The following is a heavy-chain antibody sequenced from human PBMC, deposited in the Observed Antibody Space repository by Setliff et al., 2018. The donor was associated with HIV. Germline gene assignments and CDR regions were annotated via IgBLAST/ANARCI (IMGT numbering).Heavy chain of an antibody. CDR3: ARAGSYGWDY. CDR1: GGSISSFY. D-gene: IGHD5-18*01. J-gene: IGHJ4*02. V-gene: IGHV4-59*01. Sequence: SETLSLTCTVSGGSISSFYWTWIRQPPGKGPEWIGYIYYSGSTNYNPSLKSRLTISVDTSKNQVSLKLSSVTAADTAVYYCARAGSYGWDYWGQGTLVTVSS. CDR2: IYYSGST.